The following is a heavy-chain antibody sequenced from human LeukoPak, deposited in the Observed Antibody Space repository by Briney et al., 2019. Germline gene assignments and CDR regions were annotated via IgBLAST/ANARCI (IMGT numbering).Heavy chain of an antibody. D-gene: IGHD3-16*01. CDR1: GFTFSGSA. CDR2: IRSKANSYAT. V-gene: IGHV3-73*01. J-gene: IGHJ4*02. CDR3: TRLSGGSSVGY. Sequence: GGSLRLSCAASGFTFSGSAVHWVRQASGKGLEWVGRIRSKANSYATAYAASVKGRFTISRDDSKNTAYLQMNSLKTEDTAVYYCTRLSGGSSVGYWGQGTLVTVSS.